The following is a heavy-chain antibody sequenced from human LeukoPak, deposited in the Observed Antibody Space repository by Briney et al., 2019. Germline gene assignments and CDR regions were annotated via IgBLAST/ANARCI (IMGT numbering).Heavy chain of an antibody. J-gene: IGHJ5*02. V-gene: IGHV3-23*01. CDR2: ISGSGGST. D-gene: IGHD4-17*01. Sequence: GGSLRLSCAASGFTFSSYEMNWVRQAPGKGLEWVSAISGSGGSTYYADSVKGRFTISRDNSKNTLYLQMNSLRAEDTAVYYCAKGSRTVTTRGWFDPWGQGTLVTVSS. CDR3: AKGSRTVTTRGWFDP. CDR1: GFTFSSYE.